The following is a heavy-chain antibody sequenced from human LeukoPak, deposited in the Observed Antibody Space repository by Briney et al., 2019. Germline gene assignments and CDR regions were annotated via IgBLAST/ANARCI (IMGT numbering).Heavy chain of an antibody. CDR2: IYYSGST. V-gene: IGHV4-39*01. CDR1: GDSIISSIYY. D-gene: IGHD2-2*01. CDR3: AREKLGYCSSTSCTSLTLDP. J-gene: IGHJ5*02. Sequence: PSETLSLTCTVSGDSIISSIYYWGWIRQPPGKGLEWIGNIYYSGSTHYNPSLMSRFTMSVDTSKNQFLLNLSSVTAADTAVYFCAREKLGYCSSTSCTSLTLDPWGQGTLVTVCS.